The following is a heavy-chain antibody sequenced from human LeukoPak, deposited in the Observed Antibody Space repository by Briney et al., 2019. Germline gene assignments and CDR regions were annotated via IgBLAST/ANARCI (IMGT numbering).Heavy chain of an antibody. D-gene: IGHD4-11*01. Sequence: SETLSLTCTVSGGSISSYYWSWIRQPPGKGLEWIGYIYYSGTTNYNPSLKSRVTISVDTSKNQFSLKLSSVTAADTAVYYCAREVGYSNYVWNWFDPWGQGTLVTVSS. CDR1: GGSISSYY. V-gene: IGHV4-59*12. CDR3: AREVGYSNYVWNWFDP. CDR2: IYYSGTT. J-gene: IGHJ5*02.